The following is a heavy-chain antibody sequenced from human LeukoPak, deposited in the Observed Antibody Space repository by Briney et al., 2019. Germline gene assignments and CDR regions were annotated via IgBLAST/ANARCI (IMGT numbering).Heavy chain of an antibody. J-gene: IGHJ4*02. D-gene: IGHD3-22*01. CDR1: GFTFSSYA. CDR2: ISGSGGST. V-gene: IGHV3-23*01. Sequence: SGGSLRLSCAASGFTFSSYAMSWVRQAPGKGLEWVSAISGSGGSTYYADSVKGRFTISRDNSKNTLYLQMNSLRAEDTAVYYCAKELLVVGYYDSSGYYFDYWGQGTLVTVSS. CDR3: AKELLVVGYYDSSGYYFDY.